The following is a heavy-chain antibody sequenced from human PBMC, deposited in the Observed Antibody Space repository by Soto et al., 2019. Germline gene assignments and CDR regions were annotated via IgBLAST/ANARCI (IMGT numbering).Heavy chain of an antibody. CDR1: DGSISNGGYC. D-gene: IGHD3-9*01. Sequence: SETLSLPCTVSDGSISNGGYCWSWIRQPPGKGLEWIGYIYYSGSTYYNPSLKSRVTISVDTSKNQFSLKLSSVTAADTAVYYCARVSYFNAFDYWGQGTLVTVSS. CDR2: IYYSGST. V-gene: IGHV4-30-4*01. J-gene: IGHJ4*02. CDR3: ARVSYFNAFDY.